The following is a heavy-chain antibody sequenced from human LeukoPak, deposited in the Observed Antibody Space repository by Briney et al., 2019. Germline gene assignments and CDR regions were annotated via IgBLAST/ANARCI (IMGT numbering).Heavy chain of an antibody. V-gene: IGHV1-69*04. J-gene: IGHJ4*02. CDR2: IIPILGIA. D-gene: IGHD6-19*01. Sequence: SVKVSCKDSGGTFSSYAISWVRQAPGQGLEWMGRIIPILGIANYAQKFQGRVTITADKSTSTAYMELSSLRSEDTAVYYCAREGIAVAGTLGVSFDYWGQGTLVTVSS. CDR3: AREGIAVAGTLGVSFDY. CDR1: GGTFSSYA.